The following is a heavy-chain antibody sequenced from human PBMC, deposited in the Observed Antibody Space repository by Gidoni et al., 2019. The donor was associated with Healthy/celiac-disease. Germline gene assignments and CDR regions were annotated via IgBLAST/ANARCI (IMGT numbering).Heavy chain of an antibody. J-gene: IGHJ3*02. CDR3: AYGEGAFDI. CDR1: GVTFSSYA. D-gene: IGHD3-10*01. CDR2: ISGSGGST. Sequence: EVRLLESGGGLVQPGGSLRLCCAASGVTFSSYAMSWVRQAPGKGLEWFSAISGSGGSTYYADSVKGRFTISRDNSKNTLYLQMNSLRAEDTAVYDCAYGEGAFDIWGQGTMVTVSS. V-gene: IGHV3-23*01.